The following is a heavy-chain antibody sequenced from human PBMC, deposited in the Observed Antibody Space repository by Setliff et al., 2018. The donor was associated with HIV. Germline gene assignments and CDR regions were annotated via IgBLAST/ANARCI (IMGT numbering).Heavy chain of an antibody. J-gene: IGHJ6*03. CDR2: ISYGSIYI. D-gene: IGHD3-16*01. V-gene: IGHV3-21*01. CDR1: GFTFSSFA. Sequence: PGGSLRLSCAASGFTFSSFAMSWVRQAPGKGLEWVSSISYGSIYIYQSDSVRGRFTISRDDAKKSLYLQMNSLGAEDTAVYYCARSGGIGNYHWDVWGKGTTVTVSS. CDR3: ARSGGIGNYHWDV.